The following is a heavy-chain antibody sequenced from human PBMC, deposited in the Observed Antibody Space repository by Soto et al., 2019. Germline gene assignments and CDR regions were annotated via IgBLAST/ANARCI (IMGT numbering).Heavy chain of an antibody. V-gene: IGHV3-23*01. CDR2: ISGSGGST. CDR1: GFTFSSYA. J-gene: IGHJ1*01. Sequence: GGSLRLSCAASGFTFSSYAMSWVRQAPGKGLEWVSAISGSGGSTYYADSVKGRFTISRDNSKNTLYLQMNSLRAEDTAVYYCAKDRGHDYGDYAAEYFQHWGQGTLVTVSS. D-gene: IGHD4-17*01. CDR3: AKDRGHDYGDYAAEYFQH.